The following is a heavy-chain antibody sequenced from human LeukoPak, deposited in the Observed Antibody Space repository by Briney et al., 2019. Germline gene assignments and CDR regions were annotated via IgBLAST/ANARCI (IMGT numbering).Heavy chain of an antibody. CDR1: GYTFTSYY. CDR2: INPSGGGT. V-gene: IGHV1-46*01. J-gene: IGHJ4*02. CDR3: ARDGNFDY. Sequence: ASVKVSCKASGYTFTSYYIHWVRQAPGQGLEWMGVINPSGGGTSYAQKFQGRVTMTRDTSISTAYMELRTLRSDDTAVYYCARDGNFDYWGQGTLVTVSA. D-gene: IGHD1-26*01.